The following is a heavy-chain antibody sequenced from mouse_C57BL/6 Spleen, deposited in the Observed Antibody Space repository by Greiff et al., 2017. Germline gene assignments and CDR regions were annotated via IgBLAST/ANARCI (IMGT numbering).Heavy chain of an antibody. V-gene: IGHV1-82*01. J-gene: IGHJ2*01. D-gene: IGHD4-1*01. CDR3: ARENWVFDY. CDR2: IYPGDGDT. Sequence: QVQLQQSGPELVKPGASVKISCKASGYAFSSSWMNWVKQRPGKGLEWIGRIYPGDGDTNYNGKFKGKATLTAAKSSSTAYMQLSSLTSEDSAVYFCARENWVFDYWGQGTTLTVSS. CDR1: GYAFSSSW.